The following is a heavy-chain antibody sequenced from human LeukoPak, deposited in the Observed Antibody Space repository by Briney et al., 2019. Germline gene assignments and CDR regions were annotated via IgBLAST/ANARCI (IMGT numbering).Heavy chain of an antibody. J-gene: IGHJ4*02. CDR3: ARANCSGGSCYSFDY. CDR2: IYPGDSDT. V-gene: IGHV5-51*01. CDR1: GYSFTSYW. Sequence: PGESLKISCKGSGYSFTSYWIVWVRQMPGKGLEWMGIIYPGDSDTRYSPSFQGQVTISADKSISTAYLQWSSLKASDTAMYYCARANCSGGSCYSFDYWGQGTLVTVSS. D-gene: IGHD2-15*01.